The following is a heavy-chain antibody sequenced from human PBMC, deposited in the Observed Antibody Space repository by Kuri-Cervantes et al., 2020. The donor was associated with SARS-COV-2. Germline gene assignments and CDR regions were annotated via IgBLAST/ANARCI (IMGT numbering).Heavy chain of an antibody. Sequence: GESLKISCAASGFTFSSYGMHWVRQAPGKGLEWVAFIRHDGSNKYYADSVKGRFTISRDNSKNTLYLQMNSLRAEDTAVYYCAKIPIIAAAGADAFDIWGQGTMVTVSS. CDR3: AKIPIIAAAGADAFDI. CDR1: GFTFSSYG. D-gene: IGHD6-13*01. V-gene: IGHV3-30*02. CDR2: IRHDGSNK. J-gene: IGHJ3*02.